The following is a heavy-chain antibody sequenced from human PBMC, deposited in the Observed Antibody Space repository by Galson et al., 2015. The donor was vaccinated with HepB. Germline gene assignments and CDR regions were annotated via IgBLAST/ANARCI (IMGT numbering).Heavy chain of an antibody. Sequence: SLRLSCAASGFTFSDYYMSWIRQAPGKGLEWVSYISSSSSYTNYADSVEGRFTISRDNAKNSLYLQMNSLRAEDTAVYYCASCPDITVATFFDPWGQGTLVTVSS. CDR1: GFTFSDYY. CDR2: ISSSSSYT. D-gene: IGHD1-14*01. V-gene: IGHV3-11*06. J-gene: IGHJ5*02. CDR3: ASCPDITVATFFDP.